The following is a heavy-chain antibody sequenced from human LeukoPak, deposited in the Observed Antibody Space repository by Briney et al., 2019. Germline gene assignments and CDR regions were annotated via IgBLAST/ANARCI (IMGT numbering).Heavy chain of an antibody. CDR2: IYPGDSDT. CDR1: GYSFTSYW. Sequence: GESLKISCKGSGYSFTSYWIGWVRQMPGKGLEWMGIIYPGDSDTRYSPSFQGQVTISADKSISTAYLQWSSLKASDTAMYYCARSTYYYDSSGYLNRFDPWGQGTLVTVSS. CDR3: ARSTYYYDSSGYLNRFDP. D-gene: IGHD3-22*01. V-gene: IGHV5-51*01. J-gene: IGHJ5*02.